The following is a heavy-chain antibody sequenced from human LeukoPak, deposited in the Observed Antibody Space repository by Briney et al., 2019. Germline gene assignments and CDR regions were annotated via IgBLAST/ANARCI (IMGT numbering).Heavy chain of an antibody. CDR1: GYTFTGYY. CDR2: INPNSGGT. Sequence: ASVKVSCKASGYTFTGYYMHWVRQAPGQGLEWMGWINPNSGGTNYAQKFQGRVTVTRDTSISTAYMELSRLRSDDTTVYYCARVVRDIGYDYYYFDYWGRGTLVTVSS. CDR3: ARVVRDIGYDYYYFDY. J-gene: IGHJ4*02. V-gene: IGHV1-2*02. D-gene: IGHD5-12*01.